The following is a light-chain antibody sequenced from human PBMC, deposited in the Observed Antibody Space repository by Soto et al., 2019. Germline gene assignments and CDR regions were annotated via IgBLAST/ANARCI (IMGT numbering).Light chain of an antibody. CDR2: SNN. J-gene: IGLJ2*01. CDR1: SSNIGSNT. V-gene: IGLV1-44*01. Sequence: SALTQPPSASGTPGQRVTISCSGSSSNIGSNTVNWYQQLPGTAPKLVIYSNNQRPSGVPDRFSGSKSGTSASLAISGLQSEDEADYYCVAWDDSLNGYVVFGGGTKVTVL. CDR3: VAWDDSLNGYVV.